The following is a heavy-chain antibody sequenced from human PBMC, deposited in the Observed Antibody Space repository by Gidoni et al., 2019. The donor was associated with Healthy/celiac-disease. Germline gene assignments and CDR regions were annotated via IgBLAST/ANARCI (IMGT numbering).Heavy chain of an antibody. CDR1: GYTFTGYY. J-gene: IGHJ3*02. CDR2: INPNSGGT. D-gene: IGHD4-17*01. Sequence: QVQLVQSGAEVKKPGASVKVSCKASGYTFTGYYMHWVRQAPGQGLEWMGWINPNSGGTNYAQKFQGWVTMTRDTSISTAYMELSRLRSDDTAVYYCARESRLVPGTVTTVVADAFDIWGQGTMVTVSS. V-gene: IGHV1-2*04. CDR3: ARESRLVPGTVTTVVADAFDI.